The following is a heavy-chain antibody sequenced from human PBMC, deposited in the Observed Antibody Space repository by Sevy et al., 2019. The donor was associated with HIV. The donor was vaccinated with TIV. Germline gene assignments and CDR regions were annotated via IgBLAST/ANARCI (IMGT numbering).Heavy chain of an antibody. CDR2: LNGDGSDI. CDR1: GITFSNYY. D-gene: IGHD6-6*01. J-gene: IGHJ4*02. Sequence: GESLKISCAASGITFSNYYMNWVRQGPGKGLVWVARLNGDGSDINYADSVRGRFTISRDNTKNTLYLQMSSLRGEDTAVYYCFVRIRDSSEIDYWGQGTLVTVSS. CDR3: FVRIRDSSEIDY. V-gene: IGHV3-74*01.